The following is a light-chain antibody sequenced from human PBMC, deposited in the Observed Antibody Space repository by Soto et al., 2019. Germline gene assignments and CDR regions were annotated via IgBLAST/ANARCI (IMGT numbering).Light chain of an antibody. CDR2: PAS. CDR3: QQGYNFPRA. Sequence: DLQMTQSPSSISASVGDRVTITCRASQPISSRLAWYQQVPGQAPYLLIYPASTLQSGVPSRFSGSGSGTDFTLTINSLQPEDFATYYCQQGYNFPRAFGQGTRVEI. J-gene: IGKJ1*01. V-gene: IGKV1-12*01. CDR1: QPISSR.